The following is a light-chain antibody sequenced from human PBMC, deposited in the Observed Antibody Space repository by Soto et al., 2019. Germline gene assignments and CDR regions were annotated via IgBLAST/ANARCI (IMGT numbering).Light chain of an antibody. CDR2: DAS. J-gene: IGKJ3*01. Sequence: DIQMTQSPSTLSASVGDRVTITCRASQSISSWLAWYQQKPGKAPKLLIYDASSLESGVPSRFSGSGSGTEFNLTISSLKPDDFATYYCQQYNSYSPPFTFGPGTKVDIK. V-gene: IGKV1-5*01. CDR1: QSISSW. CDR3: QQYNSYSPPFT.